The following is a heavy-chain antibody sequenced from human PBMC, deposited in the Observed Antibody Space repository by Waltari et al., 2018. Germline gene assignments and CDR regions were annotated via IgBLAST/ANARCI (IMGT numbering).Heavy chain of an antibody. CDR3: AKYGDYSLTEYDAFDV. Sequence: AQLLVSGGGVVQPGRSLRLPCAASGCIFSSHGMHWVRQTSGMGLGWVAFIGFDCNKMFGADSVTGRFTISIDNSNNILFLQMNSLRPEDSGVYYCAKYGDYSLTEYDAFDVWGQGTVVTVSP. J-gene: IGHJ3*01. D-gene: IGHD4-17*01. CDR2: IGFDCNKM. CDR1: GCIFSSHG. V-gene: IGHV3-30*02.